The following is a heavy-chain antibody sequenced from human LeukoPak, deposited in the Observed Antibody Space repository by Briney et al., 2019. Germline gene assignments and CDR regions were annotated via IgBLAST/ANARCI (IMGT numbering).Heavy chain of an antibody. D-gene: IGHD3-10*02. V-gene: IGHV3-23*01. Sequence: GGSLSPSCEASGFTFSAYAMTWVRQAPGKGLDWVSSIGSDNKPHYSESVKGRFAIFRYNSKRMMFLQLNSLRAEDTALYYCARDLHYYVAMYVWGQGATVTVSS. J-gene: IGHJ6*02. CDR3: ARDLHYYVAMYV. CDR1: GFTFSAYA. CDR2: IGSDNKP.